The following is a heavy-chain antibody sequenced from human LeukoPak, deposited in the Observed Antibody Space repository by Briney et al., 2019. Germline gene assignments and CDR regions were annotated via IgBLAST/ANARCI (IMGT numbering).Heavy chain of an antibody. D-gene: IGHD4-11*01. V-gene: IGHV5-10-1*01. Sequence: GESLKISCKGSGYSFTSYWISWVRQMPGKGLEWVGRIDPSDSYTNYSPSFQGHVTISADKSISTAYLQWSSLKASDTAMYYCARHAAYSNYPGSVYGFGYWGQGTLVTVSS. CDR2: IDPSDSYT. J-gene: IGHJ4*02. CDR1: GYSFTSYW. CDR3: ARHAAYSNYPGSVYGFGY.